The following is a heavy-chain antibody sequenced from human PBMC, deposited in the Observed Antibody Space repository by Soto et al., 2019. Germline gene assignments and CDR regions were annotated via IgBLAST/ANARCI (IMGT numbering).Heavy chain of an antibody. V-gene: IGHV1-3*01. D-gene: IGHD3-22*01. CDR3: ARDPNDSSAYYHHYYYGMDV. CDR2: INAGNGNT. J-gene: IGHJ6*02. CDR1: GHTFTSYG. Sequence: ASVKVSCKASGHTFTSYGIHWVRQAPGQRLEWTGWINAGNGNTKYSEKFQGRVTITRDTSASTAYLELSSLRSEDTAVYYCARDPNDSSAYYHHYYYGMDVWGQGTTVTVSS.